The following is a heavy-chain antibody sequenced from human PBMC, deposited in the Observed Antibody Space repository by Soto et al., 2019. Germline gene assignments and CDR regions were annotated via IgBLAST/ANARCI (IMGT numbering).Heavy chain of an antibody. D-gene: IGHD3-22*01. J-gene: IGHJ4*02. CDR3: VTTWVGDNQEHSNGYYYFDY. V-gene: IGHV1-46*01. Sequence: GASVKVSCKASGYTFTSYYIHWVRQAPGQGLEWMGIINPSGGSTSYAQKFQGRVTMTRDTSTGTVYMEVSSLRSEDTAVYHCVTTWVGDNQEHSNGYYYFDYWGQGALVTVSS. CDR2: INPSGGST. CDR1: GYTFTSYY.